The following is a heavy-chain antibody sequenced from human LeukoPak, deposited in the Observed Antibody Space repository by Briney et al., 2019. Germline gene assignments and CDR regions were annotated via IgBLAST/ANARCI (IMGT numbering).Heavy chain of an antibody. J-gene: IGHJ4*02. Sequence: KPSETLSLTCAVYGGSVSGYYWSWIRQPPGKGLEWIGEINHSGSTDYNPSLKSRVTISVDTSKNQFSLKLSSVTAADTAVYYCARGGERITMIVVAKSYDYWGQGTLVTVSS. CDR2: INHSGST. CDR3: ARGGERITMIVVAKSYDY. D-gene: IGHD3-22*01. CDR1: GGSVSGYY. V-gene: IGHV4-34*01.